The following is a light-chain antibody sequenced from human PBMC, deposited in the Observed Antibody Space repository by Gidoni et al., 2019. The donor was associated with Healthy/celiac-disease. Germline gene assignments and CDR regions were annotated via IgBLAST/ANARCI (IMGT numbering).Light chain of an antibody. V-gene: IGKV1-39*01. CDR1: QSISSY. Sequence: DIQMTQSPSSLSASVGDRVTITCRASQSISSYLNWYQQKPGKAPKLLIYAASSWQSGVPSRFSGSGSGTEFTLTISSLQPEDFATYYCQQSYSTPQITFGQGTRLEIK. CDR3: QQSYSTPQIT. CDR2: AAS. J-gene: IGKJ5*01.